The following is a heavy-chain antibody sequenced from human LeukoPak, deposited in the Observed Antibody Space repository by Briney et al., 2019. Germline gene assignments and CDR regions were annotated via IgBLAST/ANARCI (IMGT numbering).Heavy chain of an antibody. J-gene: IGHJ3*02. CDR3: AKRLWESKGLDPFDI. CDR1: GFTFSNAW. D-gene: IGHD5-18*01. V-gene: IGHV3-23*01. CDR2: ISGNSDMT. Sequence: GGSLRLSCAASGFTFSNAWMSWVRQAPGKGLEWVSGISGNSDMTYYADSVKGRFSISRDNSKNTLYLQMNSLRADDTALYYCAKRLWESKGLDPFDIWGQGTMVTVSS.